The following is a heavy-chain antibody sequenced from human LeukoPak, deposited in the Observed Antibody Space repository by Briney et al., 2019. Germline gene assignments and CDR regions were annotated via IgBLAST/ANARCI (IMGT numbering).Heavy chain of an antibody. Sequence: GGSLRLSCAAPGFTFSNYNMNWVRQAPGKGLEWISSITSSSSYKFYADSVKGRFTISRDNAKNSLYLQMNSLRAEDTAVYYCAKEYTFHYSRIDYWGQGTLVTVSS. V-gene: IGHV3-21*04. D-gene: IGHD2-2*02. CDR1: GFTFSNYN. J-gene: IGHJ4*02. CDR3: AKEYTFHYSRIDY. CDR2: ITSSSSYK.